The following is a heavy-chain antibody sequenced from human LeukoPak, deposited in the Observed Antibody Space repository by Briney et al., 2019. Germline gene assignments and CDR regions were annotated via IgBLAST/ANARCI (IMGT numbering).Heavy chain of an antibody. CDR2: IRYDGSNK. D-gene: IGHD3-10*01. J-gene: IGHJ6*03. V-gene: IGHV3-30*02. CDR1: GFTFSSYA. Sequence: GGSLRLSCAASGFTFSSYAMHWVRQAPGKGLEWVAFIRYDGSNKYYADSVKGRFTISRDNSKNTLYLQMNSLRAEDTAVYYCAKGEELLIAYYYYMDVWGKGTTVTISS. CDR3: AKGEELLIAYYYYMDV.